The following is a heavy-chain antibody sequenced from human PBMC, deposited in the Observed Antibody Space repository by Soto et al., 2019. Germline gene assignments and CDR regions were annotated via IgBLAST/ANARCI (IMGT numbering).Heavy chain of an antibody. D-gene: IGHD3-16*01. Sequence: QVQLQQWGAGLLKPSETLSLTCTIYGGSFSGYYWSWIRQPPGKGLESIGEINHRGSTYYNPSLKSRVTISVDTSSNQFSLRLSSVTAADTAVYYFAGVFQRDTAVITSHYWGQGTPVTVSS. J-gene: IGHJ4*02. CDR1: GGSFSGYY. CDR2: INHRGST. CDR3: AGVFQRDTAVITSHY. V-gene: IGHV4-34*01.